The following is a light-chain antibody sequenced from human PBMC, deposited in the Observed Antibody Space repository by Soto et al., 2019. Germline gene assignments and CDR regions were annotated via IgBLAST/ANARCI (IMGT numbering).Light chain of an antibody. J-gene: IGKJ1*01. CDR1: QSVSSY. Sequence: VLTQSPATLSLSPGERATLSCRASQSVSSYLAWYQQKPGQPPRLLIYAASTRATDVPARFSGGGSETEFTLTISSLQSEDFAVYFCQQYNIWPLWTFGQGTKVDIK. CDR3: QQYNIWPLWT. V-gene: IGKV3-15*01. CDR2: AAS.